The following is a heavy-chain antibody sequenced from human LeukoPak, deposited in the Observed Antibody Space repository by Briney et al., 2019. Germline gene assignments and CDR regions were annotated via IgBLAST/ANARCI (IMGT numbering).Heavy chain of an antibody. J-gene: IGHJ4*02. CDR2: IFNDGTTT. CDR1: GFSFSAYG. CDR3: VKDRTGTYTLDY. V-gene: IGHV3-30*02. D-gene: IGHD3-10*01. Sequence: GGSLRLSCAASGFSFSAYGMHWVRQAPGKGLEWVAIIFNDGTTTYFADSVKGRFTISRDNSKNTLNLQMNSLRAEDTAVYYCVKDRTGTYTLDYWGQGTLVTVSS.